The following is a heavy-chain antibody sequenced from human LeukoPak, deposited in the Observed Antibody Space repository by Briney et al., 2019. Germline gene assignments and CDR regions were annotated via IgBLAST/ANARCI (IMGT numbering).Heavy chain of an antibody. CDR1: GGSISSYY. CDR3: ARHVSNYYGSFDY. J-gene: IGHJ4*02. D-gene: IGHD3-10*01. Sequence: SETLSLTCTVSGGSISSYYWSWIRQPPGKGLEWIGYIYYSGSTNYNPSLKSRVTISVDTSKSQFSLKLSSVTAADTAVYYCARHVSNYYGSFDYWGQGTLVTVSS. CDR2: IYYSGST. V-gene: IGHV4-59*08.